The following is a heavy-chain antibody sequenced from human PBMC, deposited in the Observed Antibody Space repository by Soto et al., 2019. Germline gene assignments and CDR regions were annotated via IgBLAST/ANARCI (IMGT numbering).Heavy chain of an antibody. J-gene: IGHJ4*02. V-gene: IGHV3-30-3*01. CDR2: ISYDGSNK. Sequence: QVQLVESGGGVVQPGRSLRPSCAASGFTFSSYAMHWVRQAPGKGLEWVAVISYDGSNKYYADSGKGRFTISRDNSQNTLYLQMNSLRSEDTAVYYCARAPLLHYFDYWGQGTLVTVSS. CDR3: ARAPLLHYFDY. CDR1: GFTFSSYA. D-gene: IGHD1-26*01.